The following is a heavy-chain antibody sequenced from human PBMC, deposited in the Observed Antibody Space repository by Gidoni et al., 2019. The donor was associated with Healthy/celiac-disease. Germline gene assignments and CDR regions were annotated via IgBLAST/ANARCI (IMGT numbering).Heavy chain of an antibody. J-gene: IGHJ4*02. D-gene: IGHD7-27*01. V-gene: IGHV3-21*01. CDR1: GFTFSSYS. CDR3: ARDRNWEFDY. CDR2: ISSSSSYI. Sequence: EVQLVESGGGLVKPGGSLRLSCAASGFTFSSYSMNWARQAPGKGLEWVSSISSSSSYIYYADSVKGRFTISRDNAKNSLYLQMNSLRAEDTAVYYCARDRNWEFDYWGQGTLVTVSS.